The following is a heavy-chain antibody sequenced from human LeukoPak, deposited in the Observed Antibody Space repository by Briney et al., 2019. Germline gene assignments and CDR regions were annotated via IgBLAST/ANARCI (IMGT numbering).Heavy chain of an antibody. Sequence: PGGSLRLSCAASGFTFSSYWMSWVRQAPGKGLEWVANIKQDGSEKYYVDSVKGRFTISRDNAKNSLYLQMNSLRAEDTAVYYCARDGREWLGDGIDYWGQGTLVTVSS. CDR2: IKQDGSEK. V-gene: IGHV3-7*03. CDR3: ARDGREWLGDGIDY. J-gene: IGHJ4*02. CDR1: GFTFSSYW. D-gene: IGHD3-10*01.